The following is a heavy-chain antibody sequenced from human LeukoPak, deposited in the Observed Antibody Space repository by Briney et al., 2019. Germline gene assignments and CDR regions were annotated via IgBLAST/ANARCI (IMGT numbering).Heavy chain of an antibody. D-gene: IGHD6-13*01. CDR2: IYYSGST. Sequence: SETLSLTCTVSGGSVGSAGYYWSWIRQPPGKGLEWIGYIYYSGSTNYNPSLKSRVTISVDTSKNQFSLKLSSVTAADTAVYYCARDLRSSSWYVFDYWGQGTLVTVSS. CDR1: GGSVGSAGYY. CDR3: ARDLRSSSWYVFDY. V-gene: IGHV4-61*08. J-gene: IGHJ4*02.